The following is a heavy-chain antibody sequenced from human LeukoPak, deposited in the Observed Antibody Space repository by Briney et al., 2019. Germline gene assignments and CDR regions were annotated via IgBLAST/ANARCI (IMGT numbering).Heavy chain of an antibody. CDR2: ISWNSGSI. V-gene: IGHV3-9*01. CDR3: AGGGISSSGRGDYYFDY. Sequence: HAGMSLRLSCAASGFTLDDYAMHCVRQAPGKGLEWVSGISWNSGSIGYADSVKGRFTISRDNAKNSLYLQMNSLRAEDTALYYCAGGGISSSGRGDYYFDYWGQGTLVTVSS. CDR1: GFTLDDYA. D-gene: IGHD6-19*01. J-gene: IGHJ4*02.